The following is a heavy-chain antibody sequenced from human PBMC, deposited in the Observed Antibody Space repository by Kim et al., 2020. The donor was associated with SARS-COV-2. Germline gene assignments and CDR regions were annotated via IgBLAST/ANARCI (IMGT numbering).Heavy chain of an antibody. J-gene: IGHJ2*01. CDR3: AKTPTRGITGNWYFDL. CDR1: GFTFSSYA. Sequence: GGSLRLSCAASGFTFSSYAMSWVRQAPGKGLEWVSAISGSGGSTYYADSVKGRFTISRDNSKNTLYLQMNSLRAEDTAVYYCAKTPTRGITGNWYFDLWGRGTLVTVSS. CDR2: ISGSGGST. V-gene: IGHV3-23*01. D-gene: IGHD1-20*01.